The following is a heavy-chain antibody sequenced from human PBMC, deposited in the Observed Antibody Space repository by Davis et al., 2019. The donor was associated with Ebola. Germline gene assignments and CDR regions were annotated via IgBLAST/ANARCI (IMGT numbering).Heavy chain of an antibody. V-gene: IGHV4-59*01. D-gene: IGHD2-15*01. Sequence: SETLSLTCAVYGGSFSSYYWSWIRQPPGKGLEWIGYIYYTGNTNQNPSLKSRVTISVDTSNNQVSLRLSSVTAADTAVYYCARGVVAVTLDGMDVWGQGTTVTVSS. CDR2: IYYTGNT. J-gene: IGHJ6*02. CDR1: GGSFSSYY. CDR3: ARGVVAVTLDGMDV.